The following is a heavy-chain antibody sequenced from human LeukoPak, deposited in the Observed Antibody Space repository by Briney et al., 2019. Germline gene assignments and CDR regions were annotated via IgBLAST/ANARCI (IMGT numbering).Heavy chain of an antibody. Sequence: GGSLRLSCAASGFTLSSFAMSWVCQAPGKGLEWVSTISGSGGSTSYADSVKGRFTISRDNSKNTLYLQMNSLRAEDTALYFCAKNSRSSGHYLDYWGQGTLVTVSS. CDR2: ISGSGGST. CDR1: GFTLSSFA. D-gene: IGHD3-22*01. CDR3: AKNSRSSGHYLDY. V-gene: IGHV3-23*01. J-gene: IGHJ4*02.